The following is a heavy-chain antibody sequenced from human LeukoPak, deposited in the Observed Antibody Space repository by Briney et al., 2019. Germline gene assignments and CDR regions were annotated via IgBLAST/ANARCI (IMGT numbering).Heavy chain of an antibody. Sequence: LSLTCTVSAGSISSYYWSWIRQPPGKGLEWVSSISSSSSYIYYADSVKGRFTISRDNAKNSLYLQMNSLRAEDTAVYYCARDVVTYAFDIWGQGTMVTVSS. CDR2: ISSSSSYI. D-gene: IGHD2-21*02. CDR3: ARDVVTYAFDI. J-gene: IGHJ3*02. V-gene: IGHV3-21*01. CDR1: AGSISSYY.